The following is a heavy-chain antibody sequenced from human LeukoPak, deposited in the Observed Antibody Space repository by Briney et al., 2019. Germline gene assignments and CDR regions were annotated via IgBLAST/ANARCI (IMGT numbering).Heavy chain of an antibody. V-gene: IGHV3-21*01. CDR3: ARDLRDCTNGVCYTYYFDY. CDR2: ISSSSSYI. J-gene: IGHJ4*02. D-gene: IGHD2-8*01. Sequence: GGSLRLSCAASGFTFSSYSMNWVRQAPGKGLEWVSSISSSSSYIYYADSVKGRFTISRDKAKNSLYLQMNSLRAEDTAVYYCARDLRDCTNGVCYTYYFDYWGQGTLVTVSS. CDR1: GFTFSSYS.